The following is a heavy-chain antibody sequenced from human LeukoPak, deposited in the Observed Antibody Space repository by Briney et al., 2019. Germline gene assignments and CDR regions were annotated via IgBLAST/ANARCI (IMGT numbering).Heavy chain of an antibody. CDR3: ATNNLGAQALDY. V-gene: IGHV3-15*01. CDR1: GFTFSNGW. CDR2: IKSNTDGGTT. J-gene: IGHJ4*02. Sequence: GGSLRLSCAASGFTFSNGWMSWVRQAPGKGLEWVGHIKSNTDGGTTDYGAPVKGRFTISRDDSKNTLYLQMNSLKTEDTAVYYCATNNLGAQALDYWGQGTLVTVSS. D-gene: IGHD1-26*01.